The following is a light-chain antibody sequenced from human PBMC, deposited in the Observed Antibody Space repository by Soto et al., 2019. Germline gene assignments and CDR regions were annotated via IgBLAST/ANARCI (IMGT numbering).Light chain of an antibody. CDR2: DAS. V-gene: IGKV3-11*01. CDR3: QQRSNWLIT. CDR1: QSVSIY. Sequence: EVVLTQSPATLSLPPGGRATLSCRASQSVSIYLAWYQQKPSQAPKLLIYDASKKDTGIPAKFSGSGSGTDFTFTISSLEPEDFALYYCQQRSNWLITFGQGTRLEIK. J-gene: IGKJ5*01.